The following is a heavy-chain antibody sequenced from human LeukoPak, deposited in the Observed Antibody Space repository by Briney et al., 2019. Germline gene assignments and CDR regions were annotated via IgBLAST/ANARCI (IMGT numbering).Heavy chain of an antibody. J-gene: IGHJ4*02. D-gene: IGHD6-6*01. CDR2: IRYDGNNK. CDR1: GFIFSSHC. V-gene: IGHV3-30*02. Sequence: GGSLRPSCAPDGFIFSSHCMHSVRQALGKGLQWVAFIRYDGNNKYYADSVKGRFTISRDNSKNTLYLQMNSLRAEDTAVYYCAKAPIQYSSLAFFDYWGQGTLVTVSS. CDR3: AKAPIQYSSLAFFDY.